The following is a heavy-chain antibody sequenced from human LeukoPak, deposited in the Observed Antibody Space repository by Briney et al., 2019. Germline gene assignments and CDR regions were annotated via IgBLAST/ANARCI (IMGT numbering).Heavy chain of an antibody. Sequence: GASVKVSCKASGYTFTSYDINWVRQATGQGLEWMGWMNPNSGNTGYAQKFQGRVTMTRDTSISTAYMELSSLRSEDTAVYYCARRMGDSSSSWPSYYYYMDVWGKGTTVTVSS. CDR1: GYTFTSYD. D-gene: IGHD6-6*01. CDR3: ARRMGDSSSSWPSYYYYMDV. V-gene: IGHV1-8*01. J-gene: IGHJ6*03. CDR2: MNPNSGNT.